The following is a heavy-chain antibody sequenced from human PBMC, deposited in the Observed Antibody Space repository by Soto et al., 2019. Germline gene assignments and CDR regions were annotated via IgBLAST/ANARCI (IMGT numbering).Heavy chain of an antibody. D-gene: IGHD6-13*01. CDR2: IYYSGST. J-gene: IGHJ5*02. CDR1: GGAISSGGYC. Sequence: SDTLSLTCTVSGGAISSGGYCWSWIRQHPGKGLEWIGYIYYSGSTYYNPSLKRRVTISVDTSKNQFSLKLNTVTAADTAVYYCARESIAAAGSLDPWGQGTLVTVSS. CDR3: ARESIAAAGSLDP. V-gene: IGHV4-31*03.